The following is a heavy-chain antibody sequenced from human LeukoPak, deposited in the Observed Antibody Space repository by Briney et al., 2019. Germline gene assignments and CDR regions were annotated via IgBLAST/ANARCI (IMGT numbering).Heavy chain of an antibody. D-gene: IGHD2-15*01. CDR3: AKGRALVVARYYFDY. CDR2: IRYDGSNK. Sequence: GGSLRLSCAASGFTFSSYGMHWVRQAPGKGLEWVAFIRYDGSNKYCADSVKGRFTISRDNSKNTLYLQMNSLRAEDTAVYYCAKGRALVVARYYFDYWGQGTLVTVSS. J-gene: IGHJ4*02. V-gene: IGHV3-30*02. CDR1: GFTFSSYG.